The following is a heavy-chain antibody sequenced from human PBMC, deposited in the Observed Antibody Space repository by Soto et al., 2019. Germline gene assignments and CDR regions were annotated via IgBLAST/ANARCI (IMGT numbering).Heavy chain of an antibody. V-gene: IGHV4-34*01. D-gene: IGHD5-18*01. CDR1: GGSFSGYY. J-gene: IGHJ4*02. Sequence: SETLSLTCAVYGGSFSGYYWCWIRQPPGKGLEWIGEINHSGSTNYNPSLKSRVTISVDTSKNQFSLKLSSVTAADTAVYYCARKRSQRGYSYGCGLDYWGQGTLVTVSS. CDR2: INHSGST. CDR3: ARKRSQRGYSYGCGLDY.